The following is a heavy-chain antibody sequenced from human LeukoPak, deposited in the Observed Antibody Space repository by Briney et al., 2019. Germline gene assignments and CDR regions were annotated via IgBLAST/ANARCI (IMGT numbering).Heavy chain of an antibody. J-gene: IGHJ5*02. V-gene: IGHV4-4*02. D-gene: IGHD3-22*01. Sequence: SSETLSLTCAVSGGSISSYQWWSWVRQTPEKGLEWIGEIHLSGITHYNPSLKSRVTMSIDKSKNQFSLNLNSVTAADTAVYYCARVISSAWRQNDLWGQGTLVTVSS. CDR3: ARVISSAWRQNDL. CDR1: GGSISSYQW. CDR2: IHLSGIT.